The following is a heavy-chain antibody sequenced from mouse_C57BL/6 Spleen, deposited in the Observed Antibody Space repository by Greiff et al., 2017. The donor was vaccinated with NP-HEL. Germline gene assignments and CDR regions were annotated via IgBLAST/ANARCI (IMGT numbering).Heavy chain of an antibody. CDR3: ARRSYYYGSSYPTFDY. Sequence: EVKLMESGGGLVKPGGSLKLSCAASGFTFSDYGMHWVRQAPEKGLEWVAYISSGSSTIYYADTVKGRFTISRDNAKNTLFLQMTSLRSEDTAMYYCARRSYYYGSSYPTFDYWGQGTTLTVSS. V-gene: IGHV5-17*01. CDR1: GFTFSDYG. D-gene: IGHD1-1*01. CDR2: ISSGSSTI. J-gene: IGHJ2*01.